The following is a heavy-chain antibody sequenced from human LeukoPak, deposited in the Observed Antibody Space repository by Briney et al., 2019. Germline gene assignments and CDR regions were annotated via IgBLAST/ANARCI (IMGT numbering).Heavy chain of an antibody. J-gene: IGHJ4*02. CDR2: INPTSGGT. Sequence: ASVMVSCKASGYTFTGYYMHWVRQAPGQGLEWMGWINPTSGGTKYAQKFQGRVTMTRDTSISTAYMELSRLRSDDTAVYYCARSQWLIDASIDYWGQGTLVTVS. D-gene: IGHD6-19*01. V-gene: IGHV1-2*02. CDR3: ARSQWLIDASIDY. CDR1: GYTFTGYY.